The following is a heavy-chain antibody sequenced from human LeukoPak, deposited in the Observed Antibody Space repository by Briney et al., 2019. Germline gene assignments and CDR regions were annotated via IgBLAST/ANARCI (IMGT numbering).Heavy chain of an antibody. CDR1: GGTFSSYA. Sequence: SVKVSCTASGGTFSSYAISWVRQAPGQGLEWMGGIIPIFGTANYAQKFQGRVTITADKSTSTAYMELSSLRSEDMAVYYCARAVVDTAGFDYWGQGTLVTVSS. V-gene: IGHV1-69*06. CDR2: IIPIFGTA. J-gene: IGHJ4*02. CDR3: ARAVVDTAGFDY. D-gene: IGHD5-18*01.